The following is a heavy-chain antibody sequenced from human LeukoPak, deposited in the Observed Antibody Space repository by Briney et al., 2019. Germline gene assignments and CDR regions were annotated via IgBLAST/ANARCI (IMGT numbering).Heavy chain of an antibody. CDR2: IYGGGNT. CDR1: GFSVSSNY. J-gene: IGHJ4*02. CDR3: ARGRWSSSGYQDY. V-gene: IGHV3-53*01. Sequence: GGSLRLSCAASGFSVSSNYMTWVRQAPGKGLECVSVIYGGGNTYYADSVGGRFTISRDNSKNTLYLQMKRLRVEDTAMYYCARGRWSSSGYQDYWGRGTLVTVSS. D-gene: IGHD3-22*01.